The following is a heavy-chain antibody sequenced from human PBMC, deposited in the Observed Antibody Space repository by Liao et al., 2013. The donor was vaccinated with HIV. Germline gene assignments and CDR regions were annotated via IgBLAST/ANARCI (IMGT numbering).Heavy chain of an antibody. J-gene: IGHJ3*02. V-gene: IGHV4-59*01. CDR3: ARDRMSTIRTFDI. CDR2: IFHSGSA. D-gene: IGHD5-24*01. CDR1: GGSFSSYY. Sequence: QVQLQESGPGLVKPSETLSLTCNVSGGSFSSYYWSWIRQSPGKGLEWIGYIFHSGSAKYNPSLKSRVTISLDTSKSQSQFSLKLTSVTAADTAVYFCARDRMSTIRTFDIWGQGTIGHRLF.